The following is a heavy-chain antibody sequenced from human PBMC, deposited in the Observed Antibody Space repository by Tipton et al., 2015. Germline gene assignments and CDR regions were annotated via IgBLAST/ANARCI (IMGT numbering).Heavy chain of an antibody. CDR1: GGTFSSSV. CDR3: ARIRNRYGDYGPFDY. CDR2: IIPLFDTT. J-gene: IGHJ4*02. Sequence: QSGPEVKKPGSSVKVSCKASGGTFSSSVISWVRQAPGQGLEWMGGIIPLFDTTIYAQKFQGRVTITADESTNTVYMELSSLRSEDTAIYYCARIRNRYGDYGPFDYWGQGTLVTVSS. V-gene: IGHV1-69*01. D-gene: IGHD4-17*01.